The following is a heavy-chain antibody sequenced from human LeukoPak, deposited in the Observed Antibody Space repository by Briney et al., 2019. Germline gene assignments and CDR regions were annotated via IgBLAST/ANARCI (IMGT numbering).Heavy chain of an antibody. V-gene: IGHV3-20*04. CDR2: FHWNGGST. CDR1: GFTLDDYG. CDR3: AKDMAAYYYASGNIDY. Sequence: GGSLRLSCAASGFTLDDYGMSWVRQAPGKGLEWVSGFHWNGGSTGYADSVRGRFTISRDNAKNSLYLQMNSLRAEDTALYYCAKDMAAYYYASGNIDYWGQGTLVTVSS. J-gene: IGHJ4*02. D-gene: IGHD3-10*01.